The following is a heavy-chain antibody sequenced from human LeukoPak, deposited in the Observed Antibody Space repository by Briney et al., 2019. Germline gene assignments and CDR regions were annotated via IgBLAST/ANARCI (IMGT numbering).Heavy chain of an antibody. Sequence: PGRSLRLSCAASGFTFSSYAMSWVRQAPGKGLEWVSAISGSGGSTYYADSVKGRFTISRDNSKNTLYLQMNSLRAEDTAVYYCAKDSHYYGSGSYFESVYWGQGTLVTVSS. CDR2: ISGSGGST. V-gene: IGHV3-23*01. D-gene: IGHD3-10*01. CDR1: GFTFSSYA. J-gene: IGHJ4*02. CDR3: AKDSHYYGSGSYFESVY.